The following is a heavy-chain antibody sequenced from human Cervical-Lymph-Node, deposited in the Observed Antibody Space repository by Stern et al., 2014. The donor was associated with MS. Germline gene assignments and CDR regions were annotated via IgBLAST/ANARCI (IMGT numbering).Heavy chain of an antibody. CDR3: ARDRHDLGYCSGGSCYLPDY. D-gene: IGHD2-15*01. J-gene: IGHJ4*02. Sequence: VQLVQSGGGVVQPGRSLRLSCAASGFTFSSYGMHWVRQALGKGLEWVAVIWYDGRNKYYADFVMGRFTLSRANSKNTLYLQMNSLRAEDTAVYYCARDRHDLGYCSGGSCYLPDYWGQGTLVTVSS. V-gene: IGHV3-33*01. CDR2: IWYDGRNK. CDR1: GFTFSSYG.